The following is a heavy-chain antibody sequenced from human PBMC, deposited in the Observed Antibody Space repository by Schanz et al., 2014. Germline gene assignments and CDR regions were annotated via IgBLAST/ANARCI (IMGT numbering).Heavy chain of an antibody. CDR3: AKAGSGWSTAGYYY. J-gene: IGHJ4*02. D-gene: IGHD6-19*01. V-gene: IGHV3-48*01. Sequence: EVQLVESGGGLAQPGGSLRLSCAASGITFSGYSMNWVRQAPGKGLEWVSYISGSSSTKYYADSVKGRFTISRDNGKNSLYLQMNSLRAEDTAVYYCAKAGSGWSTAGYYYWGQGTLVTVSS. CDR2: ISGSSSTK. CDR1: GITFSGYS.